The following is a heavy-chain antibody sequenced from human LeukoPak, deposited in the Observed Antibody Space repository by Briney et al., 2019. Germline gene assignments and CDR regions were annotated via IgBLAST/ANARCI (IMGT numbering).Heavy chain of an antibody. Sequence: PGGSLRLSCAASGFTFSSYAMSWVRQAPGKGLEWVSTISSSGGSTYYADSVKGRFTIPRDNSKNTLYLQMNSLRAEDTAVYYCAKVVGATTRGYFDYWGQGTLVTVSS. D-gene: IGHD1-26*01. CDR2: ISSSGGST. CDR3: AKVVGATTRGYFDY. CDR1: GFTFSSYA. V-gene: IGHV3-23*01. J-gene: IGHJ4*02.